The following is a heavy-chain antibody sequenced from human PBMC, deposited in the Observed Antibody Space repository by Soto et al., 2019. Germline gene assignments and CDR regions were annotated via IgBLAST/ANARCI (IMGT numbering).Heavy chain of an antibody. CDR3: ARVVVVAASLGLTYGYYLDY. CDR2: IYSGGST. D-gene: IGHD2-15*01. CDR1: GFAVSSNY. Sequence: PGGSLRLSCAASGFAVSSNYMSWVRQAPGKGLEWVSVIYSGGSTYYADSLKGRFTISRDNSKNTLYLQMNSLRAEDTAVYYCARVVVVAASLGLTYGYYLDYWGQGTLVTVSS. J-gene: IGHJ4*02. V-gene: IGHV3-66*01.